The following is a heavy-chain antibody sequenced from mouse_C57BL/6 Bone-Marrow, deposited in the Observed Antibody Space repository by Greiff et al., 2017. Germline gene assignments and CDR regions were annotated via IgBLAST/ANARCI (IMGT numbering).Heavy chain of an antibody. CDR3: ARRRYYYGSIYFDY. CDR1: GYTFTSYG. CDR2: IYPRSGNT. D-gene: IGHD1-1*01. Sequence: QVQLQQSGAELARPGASVKLSCKASGYTFTSYGISWVKQRTGQGLEWIGEIYPRSGNTYYNEKFKGKATLTADKSSITAYMELRILTSEDSAVYFSARRRYYYGSIYFDYWGQGTTLTVAS. V-gene: IGHV1-81*01. J-gene: IGHJ2*01.